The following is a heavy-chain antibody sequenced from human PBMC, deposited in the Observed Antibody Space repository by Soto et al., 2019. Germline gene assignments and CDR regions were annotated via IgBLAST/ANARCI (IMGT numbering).Heavy chain of an antibody. CDR2: IYYSGGT. CDR3: ARLYMVRGVMDWFDP. CDR1: GGSISSYY. V-gene: IGHV4-59*12. D-gene: IGHD3-10*01. J-gene: IGHJ5*02. Sequence: PSETLSLTCTVSGGSISSYYWSWIRQPPGKGLEWIGYIYYSGGTNYNPSLKSRVTISVDKSKNQFSLKLSSVTAADTAVYYCARLYMVRGVMDWFDPWGQGTLVTVSS.